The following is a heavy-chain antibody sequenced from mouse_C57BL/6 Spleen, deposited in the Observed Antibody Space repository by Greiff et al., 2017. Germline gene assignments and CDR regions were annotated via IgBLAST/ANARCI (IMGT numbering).Heavy chain of an antibody. V-gene: IGHV1-69*01. Sequence: VQLQQPGAELVMPGASVKLSCKASGYTFTSYCMHWVKQRPGQGLEWIGEIDPSDSYTNYNQTLKGKSTLTVDNSSSTAYMQLSSLTSEDSAVYYRANCDPTRVVPLDYWGQGTTLTVSS. CDR3: ANCDPTRVVPLDY. J-gene: IGHJ2*01. CDR1: GYTFTSYC. D-gene: IGHD1-1*01. CDR2: IDPSDSYT.